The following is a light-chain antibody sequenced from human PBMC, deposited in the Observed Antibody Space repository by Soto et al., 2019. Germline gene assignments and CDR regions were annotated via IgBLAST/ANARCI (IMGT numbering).Light chain of an antibody. V-gene: IGKV3-20*01. CDR1: QSVSSSH. CDR2: GAS. Sequence: ENVLTQPPGTLSLSPGERATLSCRASQSVSSSHLAWYQQKPGQAPRLLMYGASSRATGIPDRFSGGGSGTDFTLTISRLEPEDFGVYYCQQYHNWPPWTFGQGTKVDIK. J-gene: IGKJ1*01. CDR3: QQYHNWPPWT.